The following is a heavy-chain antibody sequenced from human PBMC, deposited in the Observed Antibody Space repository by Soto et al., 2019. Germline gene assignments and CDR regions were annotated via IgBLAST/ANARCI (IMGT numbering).Heavy chain of an antibody. Sequence: SVKVSCKASGCTFSSYAISWVRQAPGQGLEWMGGIIPIFGTANYAQKFQGRVTITADKSTRTAYMELSSLRSEDTAVYYCASDVDKSMVADYWGQGPLVTVSS. V-gene: IGHV1-69*06. CDR2: IIPIFGTA. CDR3: ASDVDKSMVADY. CDR1: GCTFSSYA. D-gene: IGHD5-18*01. J-gene: IGHJ4*02.